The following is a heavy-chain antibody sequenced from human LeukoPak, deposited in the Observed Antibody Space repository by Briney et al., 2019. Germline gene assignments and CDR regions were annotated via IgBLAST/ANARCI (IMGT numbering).Heavy chain of an antibody. CDR3: ARESGGSYYDY. CDR2: ISAYNGNT. V-gene: IGHV1-18*04. J-gene: IGHJ4*02. Sequence: GASVKVSCKASGYTFTGYYMHWVRQAPGQGLEWMGWISAYNGNTNYAQKLQGGVTMTTDTSTSTAYMELRSLRSDDTAVYYCARESGGSYYDYWGQGTLVTVSS. D-gene: IGHD1-26*01. CDR1: GYTFTGYY.